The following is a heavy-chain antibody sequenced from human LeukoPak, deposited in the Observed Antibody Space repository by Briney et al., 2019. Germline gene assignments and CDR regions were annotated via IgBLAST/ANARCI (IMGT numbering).Heavy chain of an antibody. CDR1: GFTFSSYA. J-gene: IGHJ4*02. CDR3: AKVGAVVAALYFDY. Sequence: PGGSLRLPCAASGFTFSSYAMSWVRQAPGKGLEWVSAISGSGGSTYYADSVKGRFTISRDNSKKTLYLQMNSLRAEDTAVYYCAKVGAVVAALYFDYWGQGTLVTVSS. D-gene: IGHD2-15*01. V-gene: IGHV3-23*01. CDR2: ISGSGGST.